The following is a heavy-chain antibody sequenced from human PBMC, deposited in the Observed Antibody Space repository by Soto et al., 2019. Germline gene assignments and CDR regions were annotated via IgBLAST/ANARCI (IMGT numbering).Heavy chain of an antibody. Sequence: RASVKVSCKASGYAFTGYWMHWVRQAPGQGLEWMGWINPSSGGTAYAQKFQGRVTMTRDTSISTFYMELISLRSDDTAVYYCARDPNDFWSGYLNWGQGTLVTVSS. CDR1: GYAFTGYW. D-gene: IGHD3-3*01. V-gene: IGHV1-2*02. CDR2: INPSSGGT. CDR3: ARDPNDFWSGYLN. J-gene: IGHJ4*02.